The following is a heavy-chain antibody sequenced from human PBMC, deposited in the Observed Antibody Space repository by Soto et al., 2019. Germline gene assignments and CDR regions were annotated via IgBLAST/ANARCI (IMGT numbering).Heavy chain of an antibody. J-gene: IGHJ4*02. CDR3: ARDFNYGSGDY. V-gene: IGHV1-3*01. D-gene: IGHD3-10*01. CDR1: GYTFTSYA. CDR2: INAGNGNT. Sequence: ASVKVSCKASGYTFTSYAMHWVRQAPGQRLEWMGWINAGNGNTKYSQKFQGRVTITRDTSASTANMDLSSLRSEDTAVYYCARDFNYGSGDYWGQGTLVTVSS.